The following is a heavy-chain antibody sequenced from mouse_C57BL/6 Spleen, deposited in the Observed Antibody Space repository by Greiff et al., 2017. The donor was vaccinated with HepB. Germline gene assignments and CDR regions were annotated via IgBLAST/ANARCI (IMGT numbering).Heavy chain of an antibody. CDR1: AYAFSSSW. CDR3: ASQRDYGSSLDY. D-gene: IGHD1-1*01. CDR2: IYPGDGDT. J-gene: IGHJ2*01. Sequence: VQLQQSGPDLVKPGASGKISCKASAYAFSSSWMNWVKQRPGKGLEWIGRIYPGDGDTNYNGKFKGKATLTADKSSSTAYMQLSSLTSEDSAVYFCASQRDYGSSLDYWGQGTTLTVSS. V-gene: IGHV1-82*01.